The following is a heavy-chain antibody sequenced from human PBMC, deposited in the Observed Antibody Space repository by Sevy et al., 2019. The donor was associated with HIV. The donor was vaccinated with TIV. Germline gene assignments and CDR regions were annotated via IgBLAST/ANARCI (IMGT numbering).Heavy chain of an antibody. Sequence: GGCLRLSCAASGFTFSDHGMHWVRQAPGKGLDWVAAISYDGNNRYYADSVKGRFTISRHNSKNTLYLQMDSVRPVDTAVYYCAKEDYRGYLPNYFASWGQGTLVTVSS. CDR2: ISYDGNNR. J-gene: IGHJ4*02. V-gene: IGHV3-30*18. D-gene: IGHD4-17*01. CDR1: GFTFSDHG. CDR3: AKEDYRGYLPNYFAS.